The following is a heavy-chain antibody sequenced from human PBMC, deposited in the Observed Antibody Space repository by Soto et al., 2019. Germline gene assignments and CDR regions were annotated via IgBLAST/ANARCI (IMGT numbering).Heavy chain of an antibody. D-gene: IGHD2-15*01. CDR2: ISSSSSCI. Sequence: PGGSLRLSCAASGFTFSSYSMNWVRQAPGKGLEWVSSISSSSSCIYYADSVKGRFTISRDNAKNSLYLQMNSLRAEDTAVYYCARDQVVVVVAAEAFDIWGQGTMVTV. CDR3: ARDQVVVVVAAEAFDI. CDR1: GFTFSSYS. V-gene: IGHV3-21*01. J-gene: IGHJ3*02.